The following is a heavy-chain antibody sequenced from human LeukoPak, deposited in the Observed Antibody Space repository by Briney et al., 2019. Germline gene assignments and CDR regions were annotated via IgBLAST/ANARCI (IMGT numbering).Heavy chain of an antibody. J-gene: IGHJ3*02. Sequence: ASVKVSCKASGYTFTSYDINWVRQATGQGLEWMGWMNPNSGNTVYAQKYQGRDTMTRNTSISTAYMELSSLRSEDTAVYYCAREKAYCSSTSCYRRRAFDIWGQGTMVTVSS. CDR3: AREKAYCSSTSCYRRRAFDI. CDR1: GYTFTSYD. CDR2: MNPNSGNT. V-gene: IGHV1-8*01. D-gene: IGHD2-2*02.